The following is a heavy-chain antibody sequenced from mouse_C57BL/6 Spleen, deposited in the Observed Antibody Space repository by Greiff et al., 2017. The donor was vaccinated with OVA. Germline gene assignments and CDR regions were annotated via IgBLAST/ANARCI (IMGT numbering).Heavy chain of an antibody. CDR2: VDPNSGGT. J-gene: IGHJ3*01. Sequence: QVQLQQPGAELVKPGASVKLSCKASGYTFTSYWMHWVKQRPGRGLEWIGRVDPNSGGTKYNEKFKSKATLTVDKPSSTAYMQLSSLTSEDSAVYYCARDLNYGYDGSWFAYWGQGTLVTVSA. CDR3: ARDLNYGYDGSWFAY. CDR1: GYTFTSYW. D-gene: IGHD2-2*01. V-gene: IGHV1-72*01.